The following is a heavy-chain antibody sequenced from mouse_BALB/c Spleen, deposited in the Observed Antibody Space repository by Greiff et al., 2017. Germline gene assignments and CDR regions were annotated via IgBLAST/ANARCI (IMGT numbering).Heavy chain of an antibody. CDR2: ISSGGSYT. CDR1: GFTFSSYA. CDR3: ARRPYYYGSSYYAMDY. D-gene: IGHD1-1*01. J-gene: IGHJ4*01. Sequence: EVQLVESGGGLVKPGGSLKLSCAASGFTFSSYAMSWVRQSPEKRLEWVAEISSGGSYTYYPDTVTGRFTISRDNAKNTLYLEMSSLRSEDTAMYYCARRPYYYGSSYYAMDYWGQGTSVTVSS. V-gene: IGHV5-9-4*01.